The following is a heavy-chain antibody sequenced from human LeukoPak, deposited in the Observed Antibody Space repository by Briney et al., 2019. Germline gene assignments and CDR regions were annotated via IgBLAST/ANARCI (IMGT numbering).Heavy chain of an antibody. CDR2: IGGSGGST. J-gene: IGHJ4*02. Sequence: GGSLRLSCAASGFTFSSYAMSWVRQAPGKGLEWVSAIGGSGGSTYYADSVKGRFTISRDNSKNTLYLQMNSLRAEDTAVYYCAKLFRYYYDSSGPRGIDYWGQGTLVTVSS. CDR1: GFTFSSYA. CDR3: AKLFRYYYDSSGPRGIDY. D-gene: IGHD3-22*01. V-gene: IGHV3-23*01.